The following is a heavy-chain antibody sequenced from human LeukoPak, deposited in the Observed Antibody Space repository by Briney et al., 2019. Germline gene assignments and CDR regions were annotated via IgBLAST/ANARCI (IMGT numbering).Heavy chain of an antibody. J-gene: IGHJ6*03. CDR3: AEDRCSNGIGCLYYYMDV. CDR1: GFTFSSYS. D-gene: IGHD2-8*01. CDR2: ISSSSSYI. Sequence: GGSLRLSCAASGFTFSSYSMNWVRQAPGKGLEWVSSISSSSSYIYYAGSVKGRFSISRDNSKNTLSLQMNSLRAEDTAVYYCAEDRCSNGIGCLYYYMDVWGKGTTVTISS. V-gene: IGHV3-21*01.